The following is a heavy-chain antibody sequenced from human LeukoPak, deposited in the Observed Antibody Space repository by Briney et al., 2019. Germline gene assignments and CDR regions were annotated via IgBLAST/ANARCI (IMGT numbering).Heavy chain of an antibody. V-gene: IGHV1-69*01. CDR2: IIPIFDTT. D-gene: IGHD3-22*01. Sequence: ASVKVSFKASGGTFSSYGISWVRQAPGQGLEWMGGIIPIFDTTNYAQKFQGRVTITADESTSTVYMELSSLRSEDTAIYYCARGARTFYYDISGYSLDGGWGQGTLVTVSS. CDR1: GGTFSSYG. CDR3: ARGARTFYYDISGYSLDGG. J-gene: IGHJ4*02.